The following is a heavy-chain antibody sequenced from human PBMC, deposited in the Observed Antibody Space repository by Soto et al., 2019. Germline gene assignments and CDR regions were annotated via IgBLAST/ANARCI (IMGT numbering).Heavy chain of an antibody. CDR2: IYYSRSD. Sequence: TLSLTCTVSGDSINSADYYWSWLRQPPGKGLEWIGYIYYSRSDYYNPSLGRRATITIDTSRNQFSLNLMSVTAADTAVYYCARVVHFYDSSGYSFYYFDYWGQGALVTVSS. D-gene: IGHD3-22*01. J-gene: IGHJ4*02. CDR3: ARVVHFYDSSGYSFYYFDY. V-gene: IGHV4-30-4*01. CDR1: GDSINSADYY.